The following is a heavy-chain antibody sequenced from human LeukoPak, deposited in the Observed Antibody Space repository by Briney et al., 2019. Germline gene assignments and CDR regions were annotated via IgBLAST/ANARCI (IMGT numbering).Heavy chain of an antibody. D-gene: IGHD6-19*01. CDR1: GFTFDGYG. V-gene: IGHV3-20*01. CDR2: INWNGGST. CDR3: ARFSAVAGTDY. Sequence: GGSLRLSCAASGFTFDGYGMSWVRQAPGKGLEWVSGINWNGGSTGYADSVKGRFTISRDNAKDSLYLQMNSLRAEDTALYHCARFSAVAGTDYWGQGTQVTVSS. J-gene: IGHJ4*02.